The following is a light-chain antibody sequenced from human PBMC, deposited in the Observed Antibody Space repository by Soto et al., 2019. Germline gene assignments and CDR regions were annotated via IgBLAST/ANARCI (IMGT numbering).Light chain of an antibody. CDR3: QQYGSSPRT. CDR1: QSVSSSY. V-gene: IGKV3-20*01. J-gene: IGKJ1*01. Sequence: EIMLTQSPRTLSLSPGERATLSCRPSQSVSSSYLAWYQQKPGQAPRLLIYGASSRATGIPDRFSGSGSGTDFTLTISRLEPEDFAVYYCQQYGSSPRTFGQGTKVDIK. CDR2: GAS.